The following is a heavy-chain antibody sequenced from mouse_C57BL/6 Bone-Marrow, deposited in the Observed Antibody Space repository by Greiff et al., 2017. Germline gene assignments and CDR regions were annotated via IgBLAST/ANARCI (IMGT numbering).Heavy chain of an antibody. CDR1: GYAFTNYL. V-gene: IGHV1-54*01. D-gene: IGHD4-1*01. Sequence: VQLVEPGAELVRPGTSVKVSCKASGYAFTNYLIEWVKQRPGQGLEWIGVINPGSGGTNYNEKFKGKATLTADKSSSTAYMQLSSLTSEDSAVYVCARSKNWDSWFAYWGQVTLVTVSA. J-gene: IGHJ3*01. CDR2: INPGSGGT. CDR3: ARSKNWDSWFAY.